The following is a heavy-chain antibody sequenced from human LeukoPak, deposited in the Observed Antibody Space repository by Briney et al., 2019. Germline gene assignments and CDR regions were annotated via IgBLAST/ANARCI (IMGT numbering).Heavy chain of an antibody. V-gene: IGHV3-53*01. Sequence: HPGGSLRLSCAASEFTVSSNYMSWVRQTPGKGLEWVSTIYSGGGTYYAASVKGRFTISRDNSRNTLYLQMNSLRAEDTAVYYCARDRDYYDSSGYHYWGQGTLVTVSS. J-gene: IGHJ4*02. CDR3: ARDRDYYDSSGYHY. CDR1: EFTVSSNY. D-gene: IGHD3-22*01. CDR2: IYSGGGT.